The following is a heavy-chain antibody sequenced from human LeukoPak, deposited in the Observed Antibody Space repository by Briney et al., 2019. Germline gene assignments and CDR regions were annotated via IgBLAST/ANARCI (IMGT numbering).Heavy chain of an antibody. Sequence: GASVKDSCKASGYTFTSYYMHWVRQAPGQGLEWMGIINPSGGSTSYAQKFQGRVTMTRDTSTSTVYMELSSLRSEDTAVYYCARDPPLGYFDWLSPYYYYGMDVWGQGTTVTVSS. V-gene: IGHV1-46*01. CDR1: GYTFTSYY. CDR3: ARDPPLGYFDWLSPYYYYGMDV. J-gene: IGHJ6*02. CDR2: INPSGGST. D-gene: IGHD3-9*01.